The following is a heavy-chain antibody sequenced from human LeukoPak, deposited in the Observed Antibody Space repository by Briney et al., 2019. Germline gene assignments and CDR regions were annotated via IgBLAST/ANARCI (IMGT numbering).Heavy chain of an antibody. D-gene: IGHD3-10*01. CDR2: ISSSSSYI. CDR3: AREFFGPGLYYYYMDV. CDR1: GFTFSSYS. J-gene: IGHJ6*03. V-gene: IGHV3-21*01. Sequence: GGSLRLSCAASGFTFSSYSMNWVRQAPGKGLEWVSSISSSSSYIYYADSVKGRFTISRDNAKNSLYLQMNSLRAEDTAVYYCAREFFGPGLYYYYMDVWGKGTTVTVSS.